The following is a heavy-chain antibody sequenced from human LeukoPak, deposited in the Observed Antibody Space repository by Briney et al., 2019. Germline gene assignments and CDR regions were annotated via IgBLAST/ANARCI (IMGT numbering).Heavy chain of an antibody. CDR2: INPSGGST. Sequence: GASVTVSFKASGYTFTSYYIHWVRQAPGQGREWMGIINPSGGSTSYALKFQGRVTMTSDASTSTLYMELSSLRSEDTAVYYCARISDGDPEGAFDIWGQGTMVTVSS. CDR3: ARISDGDPEGAFDI. CDR1: GYTFTSYY. J-gene: IGHJ3*02. V-gene: IGHV1-46*01. D-gene: IGHD4-17*01.